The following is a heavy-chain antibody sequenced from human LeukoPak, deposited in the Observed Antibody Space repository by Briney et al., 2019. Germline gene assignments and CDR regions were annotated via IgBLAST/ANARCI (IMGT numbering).Heavy chain of an antibody. CDR1: GYTFTSYY. V-gene: IGHV1-8*03. CDR2: MNPNSSNT. D-gene: IGHD3-10*01. J-gene: IGHJ3*02. Sequence: GASLRVSRKASGYTFTSYYINWVRQATGHGRERRGGMNPNSSNTGYAQKLQGRVTITRNTSISTAYMELSSLRSEDTAVYCCARNMVRGVIITHDAFDIWGQGTMVTVSS. CDR3: ARNMVRGVIITHDAFDI.